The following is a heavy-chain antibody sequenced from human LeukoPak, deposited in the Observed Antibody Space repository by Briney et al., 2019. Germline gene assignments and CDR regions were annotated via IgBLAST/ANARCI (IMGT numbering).Heavy chain of an antibody. CDR3: ARGRDMAAAANDYFDS. J-gene: IGHJ4*02. D-gene: IGHD6-13*01. Sequence: SETLSLTCTVSGGSISNYYWNWIRQRAGKGLEWIGRIYTGGGTNYNPSLKSRVTISLDQSKNQFSLKLNSLTAADTAVYYCARGRDMAAAANDYFDSWGQGTLVTVSS. CDR1: GGSISNYY. V-gene: IGHV4-4*07. CDR2: IYTGGGT.